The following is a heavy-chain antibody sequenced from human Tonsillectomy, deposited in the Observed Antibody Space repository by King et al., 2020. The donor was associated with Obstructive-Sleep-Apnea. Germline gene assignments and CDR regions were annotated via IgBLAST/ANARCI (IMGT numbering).Heavy chain of an antibody. CDR3: ARGRLVFYAMDV. CDR2: MTPNSGDT. V-gene: IGHV1-8*01. Sequence: QLVQSGAEVKKPGASMKVSCKASGYTFTSYDRNGVRQATGQGLVWMGWMTPNSGDTVYTQKFQGRGTMARNISIDTADVELSSLKSEDTAVYFCARGRLVFYAMDVWGQGTTVTVSS. CDR1: GYTFTSYD. J-gene: IGHJ6*02. D-gene: IGHD5/OR15-5a*01.